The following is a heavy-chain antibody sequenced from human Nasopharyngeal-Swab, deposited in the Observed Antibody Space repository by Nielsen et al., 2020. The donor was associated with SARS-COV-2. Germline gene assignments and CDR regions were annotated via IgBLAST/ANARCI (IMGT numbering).Heavy chain of an antibody. CDR1: GYTFTSYY. J-gene: IGHJ4*02. Sequence: ASVKVSCKASGYTFTSYYMHWVRQAAAQGLEWMGIINPSGGSTSYAQKFQGRVTMTRDTSTSTVYMELSSLRSEDTAVYYCARDGYYYDSSGFPGDYWGQGTLVTVSS. CDR2: INPSGGST. V-gene: IGHV1-46*01. D-gene: IGHD3-22*01. CDR3: ARDGYYYDSSGFPGDY.